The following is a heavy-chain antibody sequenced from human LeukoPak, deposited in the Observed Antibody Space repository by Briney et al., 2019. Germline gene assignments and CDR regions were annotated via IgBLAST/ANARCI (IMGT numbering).Heavy chain of an antibody. V-gene: IGHV3-23*01. Sequence: PGGSLRLSCAASGFTFSSYAVSWVRQAPGKGLERVSSISGSGGSTYSADSVKGRFTISRDNSKNTLYLQMNSLRDEDSALYYCAKDRSCTNDICHGDFDYWGQGTLVTVSS. CDR2: ISGSGGST. CDR3: AKDRSCTNDICHGDFDY. CDR1: GFTFSSYA. J-gene: IGHJ4*02. D-gene: IGHD2-8*01.